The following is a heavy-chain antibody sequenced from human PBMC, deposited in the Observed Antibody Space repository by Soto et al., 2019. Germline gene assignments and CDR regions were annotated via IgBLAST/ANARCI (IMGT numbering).Heavy chain of an antibody. D-gene: IGHD2-21*02. V-gene: IGHV4-59*08. J-gene: IGHJ5*02. CDR2: IYYPGTT. CDR3: ARGGVMVTDNWLDP. CDR1: NDSISNYY. Sequence: QVHLHESGPGLVKPSETLSLTCTVSNDSISNYYWNWIRQSPGKGLEWIGNIYYPGTTNYNPSLKSRVAISLDTSKKQFSLTLSSVTAADTAVYFCARGGVMVTDNWLDPWGQGTLVTVSS.